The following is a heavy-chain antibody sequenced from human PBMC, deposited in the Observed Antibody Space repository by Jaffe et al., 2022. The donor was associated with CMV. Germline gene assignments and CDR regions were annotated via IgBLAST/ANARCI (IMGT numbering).Heavy chain of an antibody. Sequence: QVQLVQSGAEVKKPGSSVKVSCKASGGTFSSYAISWVRQAPGQGLEWMGGIIPIFGTANYAQKFQGRVTITADESTSTAYMELSSLRSEDTAVYYCARDRLYDFWSGYKTERKYGMDVWGQGTTVTVSS. D-gene: IGHD3-3*01. CDR2: IIPIFGTA. CDR3: ARDRLYDFWSGYKTERKYGMDV. J-gene: IGHJ6*02. V-gene: IGHV1-69*01. CDR1: GGTFSSYA.